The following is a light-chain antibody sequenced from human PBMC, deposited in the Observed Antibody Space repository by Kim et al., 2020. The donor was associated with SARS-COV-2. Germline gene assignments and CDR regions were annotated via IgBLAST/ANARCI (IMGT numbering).Light chain of an antibody. CDR2: KDS. J-gene: IGLJ3*02. V-gene: IGLV3-27*01. Sequence: SYELTQPSSVSVSPGQTARITCSGDVLAKKYARWFQQKPGQAPVLVIYKDSERPSGIPERFSGSSSGTTVTLTISGAQVEDEADYYCYSAADNKPLCGGGTQLTVL. CDR1: VLAKKY. CDR3: YSAADNKPL.